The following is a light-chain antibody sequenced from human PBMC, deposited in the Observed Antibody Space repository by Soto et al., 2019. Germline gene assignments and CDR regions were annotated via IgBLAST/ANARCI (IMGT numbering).Light chain of an antibody. CDR1: QGIRND. CDR2: VAS. Sequence: ALQMTQSPSSLSASVGDRVTITCRASQGIRNDLGWYQQKPGKAPKLLIYVASSLQSGVPSRFSGSGSGTDFTLTISSLQPEDFATYYCLQDYNYPRTFGQGTKVEIK. J-gene: IGKJ1*01. CDR3: LQDYNYPRT. V-gene: IGKV1-6*01.